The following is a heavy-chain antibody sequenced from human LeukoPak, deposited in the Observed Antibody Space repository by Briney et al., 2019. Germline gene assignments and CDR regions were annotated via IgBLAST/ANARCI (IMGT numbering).Heavy chain of an antibody. V-gene: IGHV3-23*01. CDR3: AKAFKSAYGYGPTDS. CDR1: GFTFSSYG. Sequence: RAGGSLRLSCAASGFTFSSYGMSWVRQASGKGLEWVSAISGSGGSTYYADSVKGRFTISRDNSKNTLYLQMDSPGVEDTAVYYCAKAFKSAYGYGPTDSWGQGTLVTVSS. CDR2: ISGSGGST. J-gene: IGHJ4*02. D-gene: IGHD5-18*01.